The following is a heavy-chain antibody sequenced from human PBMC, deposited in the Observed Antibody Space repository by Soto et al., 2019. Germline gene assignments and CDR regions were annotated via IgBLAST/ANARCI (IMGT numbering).Heavy chain of an antibody. CDR3: ARWPDGYYYYGMDV. Sequence: QVQLVQSGAEVKKPGASVKVSCKASGYTFTSYDINWVRQATGQGLEWMGWMNPNSGNTGYAQKFQGRVTMTRNTSISTAYMELSSLRSADPAVYYCARWPDGYYYYGMDVWGQGTTVTVSS. V-gene: IGHV1-8*01. CDR1: GYTFTSYD. J-gene: IGHJ6*02. CDR2: MNPNSGNT.